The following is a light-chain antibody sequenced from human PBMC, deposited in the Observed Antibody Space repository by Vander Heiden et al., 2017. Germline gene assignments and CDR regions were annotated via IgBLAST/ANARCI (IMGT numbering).Light chain of an antibody. Sequence: AIQLTQSPSSLSASVGDSVPITCRASQGISSALAWYQQKPGKAPKLLIYDASSLESGVPSRFSGSGSGTDFTLTISSLQPEDFATYYCQQFNSYPRTFGQGTKVEIK. CDR2: DAS. CDR1: QGISSA. V-gene: IGKV1-13*02. J-gene: IGKJ1*01. CDR3: QQFNSYPRT.